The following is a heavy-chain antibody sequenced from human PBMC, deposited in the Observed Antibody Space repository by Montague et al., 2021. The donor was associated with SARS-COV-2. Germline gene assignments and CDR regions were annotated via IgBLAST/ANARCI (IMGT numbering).Heavy chain of an antibody. J-gene: IGHJ6*02. Sequence: IYYSGSTYYNPSLKSRVTISVDTSKNQFSLKLSSVTAADTAVYYCAREKRHYCSSTSCYDNYYYYYGMDVWGQGTTVTVSS. CDR3: AREKRHYCSSTSCYDNYYYYYGMDV. V-gene: IGHV4-31*02. D-gene: IGHD2-2*01. CDR2: IYYSGST.